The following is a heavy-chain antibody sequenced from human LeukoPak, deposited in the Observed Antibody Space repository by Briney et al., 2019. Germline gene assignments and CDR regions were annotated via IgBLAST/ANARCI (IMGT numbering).Heavy chain of an antibody. J-gene: IGHJ6*02. CDR1: DFSFSNYG. Sequence: GGSLRLSCAASDFSFSNYGMHWVRQAPGKGLEWVAVILYDGNNKHYAESVKGRFTISRDNSNNMLYLQMNSLRPEDAAVYYCAKDRLFGSGLNGPHYYYGMDVWGQGTTVTVSS. V-gene: IGHV3-30*18. CDR2: ILYDGNNK. CDR3: AKDRLFGSGLNGPHYYYGMDV. D-gene: IGHD1-26*01.